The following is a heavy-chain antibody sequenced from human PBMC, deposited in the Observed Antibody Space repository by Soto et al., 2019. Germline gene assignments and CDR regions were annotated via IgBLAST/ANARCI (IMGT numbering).Heavy chain of an antibody. CDR1: GGTFSNYT. J-gene: IGHJ2*01. V-gene: IGHV1-69*08. CDR2: IIPILGIA. D-gene: IGHD3-10*01. Sequence: QVQLVQSVAEVKKPGSSVKVSSKASGGTFSNYTISWVRQAPGQGLEWMGRIIPILGIANYAQKFQGRVTITADKSTSTAYMELSSLRSEDTAVYYCAREGSQWFGESYWYFDLWGRGTLVTVSS. CDR3: AREGSQWFGESYWYFDL.